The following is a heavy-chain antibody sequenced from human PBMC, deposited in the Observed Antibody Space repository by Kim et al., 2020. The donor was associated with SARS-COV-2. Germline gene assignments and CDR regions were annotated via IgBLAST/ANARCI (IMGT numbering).Heavy chain of an antibody. J-gene: IGHJ5*02. CDR1: GGSISSYY. CDR3: ARDGTYCTGGVCYPLNNWFDP. Sequence: SETLSLTCTVSGGSISSYYWSWIRQPPGKGLEWIGYIYYSGSTNYNPFLKSRVTISVDTSKNQFSLKLSSVTAADTAVYYCARDGTYCTGGVCYPLNNWFDPWGQGTLVTVSS. V-gene: IGHV4-59*13. D-gene: IGHD2-8*02. CDR2: IYYSGST.